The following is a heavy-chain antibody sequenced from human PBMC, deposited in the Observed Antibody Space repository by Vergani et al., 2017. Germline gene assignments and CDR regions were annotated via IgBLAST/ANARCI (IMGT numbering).Heavy chain of an antibody. J-gene: IGHJ6*04. CDR3: ARRVGV. Sequence: VQMQESGPGLVKPSQTLSLTCTVSGGSISSGSYYWSWIRQPAGKGLEWIGRIYTSGSTNYNPSLKSRVTISVDTSKNQFSLKLSSVTAADTAVYYCARRVGVWGKGTTVTVSS. CDR2: IYTSGST. CDR1: GGSISSGSYY. V-gene: IGHV4-61*02.